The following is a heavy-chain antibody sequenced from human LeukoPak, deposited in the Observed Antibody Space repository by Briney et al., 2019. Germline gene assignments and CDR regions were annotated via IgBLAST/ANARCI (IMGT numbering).Heavy chain of an antibody. CDR3: ARISGGSGSYWFDP. J-gene: IGHJ5*02. D-gene: IGHD3-10*01. Sequence: GGSLRLSCAASGFTFSSYSMNWVRQAPGKGLEWVSYISSSGTTIYYADSVKGRFTISRDNAKNSLYLQMNSLRAEDTAVYYCARISGGSGSYWFDPWGQGTLVTVSS. CDR1: GFTFSSYS. V-gene: IGHV3-48*04. CDR2: ISSSGTTI.